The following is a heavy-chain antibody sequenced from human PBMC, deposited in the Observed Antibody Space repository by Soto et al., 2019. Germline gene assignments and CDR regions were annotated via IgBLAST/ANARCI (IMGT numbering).Heavy chain of an antibody. V-gene: IGHV3-23*01. CDR1: GFTFSSSA. CDR2: IGSHAGGT. Sequence: GGSLRLSCAASGFTFSSSAMAWVRQSPGKGLECVSSIGSHAGGTYYADSVKGRFTISRDNSKNMVYLQMNSLRAEDTAVYYCACVYYSSSRYRGRGTLVTGYS. J-gene: IGHJ4*02. CDR3: ACVYYSSSRY. D-gene: IGHD6-13*01.